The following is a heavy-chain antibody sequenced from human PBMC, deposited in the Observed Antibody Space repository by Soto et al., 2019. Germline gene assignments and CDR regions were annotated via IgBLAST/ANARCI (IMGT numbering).Heavy chain of an antibody. CDR2: IGTAGDT. Sequence: PGGSLRLSCAASGFTFSSYDMHWVRQATGKGLEWVSAIGTAGDTYYPGSVKGRFTISRENAKNSLYLQMNSLRAEDTAVYYCARVGALEMATIHNLAALSWYFDLWGRGTLVTVSS. V-gene: IGHV3-13*01. CDR3: ARVGALEMATIHNLAALSWYFDL. CDR1: GFTFSSYD. D-gene: IGHD5-12*01. J-gene: IGHJ2*01.